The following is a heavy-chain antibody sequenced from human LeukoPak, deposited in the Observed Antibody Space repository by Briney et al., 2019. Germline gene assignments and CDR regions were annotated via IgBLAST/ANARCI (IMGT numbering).Heavy chain of an antibody. D-gene: IGHD5-18*01. J-gene: IGHJ3*02. CDR1: GGTFSSYA. CDR3: AGDQGDTAMVEAKHAFDI. V-gene: IGHV1-69*01. Sequence: GSSVKVSCKASGGTFSSYAISWVRQAPGQGLEWMGGIIPIFGTANYAQKFQGRVTITADESTSTAYMELSSLRSEDTAVYYCAGDQGDTAMVEAKHAFDIWGQGTMVTVSS. CDR2: IIPIFGTA.